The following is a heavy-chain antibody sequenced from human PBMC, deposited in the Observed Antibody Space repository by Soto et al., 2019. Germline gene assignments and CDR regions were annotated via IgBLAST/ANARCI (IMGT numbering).Heavy chain of an antibody. D-gene: IGHD2-2*01. V-gene: IGHV3-48*01. CDR1: GFIFSSYS. CDR2: ISSSSSSI. J-gene: IGHJ4*02. CDR3: TGYCSSTSCHPLY. Sequence: EVPLVESGGGLVQPGGSLRLSCAASGFIFSSYSMNWVRQAPGKGLEWVSYISSSSSSIYYADSVKGRFTISRDNAKKSLYLQMNSLRAEDTAVYYCTGYCSSTSCHPLYWGQGTLVTVSS.